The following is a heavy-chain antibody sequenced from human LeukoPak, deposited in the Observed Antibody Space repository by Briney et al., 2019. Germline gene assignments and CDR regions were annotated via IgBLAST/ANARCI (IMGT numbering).Heavy chain of an antibody. CDR3: ARSQGYYGSGSYSEGNWFDP. CDR1: GFTSSSYA. Sequence: GGSLRLSCAASGFTSSSYAMHWVRQAPDKGLEWVAVISYDGSNKYYADSVKGRFTISRDNSKNTLYLQMNSLRAEDTAVYYCARSQGYYGSGSYSEGNWFDPWGQGTLVTVSS. V-gene: IGHV3-30*04. D-gene: IGHD3-10*01. J-gene: IGHJ5*02. CDR2: ISYDGSNK.